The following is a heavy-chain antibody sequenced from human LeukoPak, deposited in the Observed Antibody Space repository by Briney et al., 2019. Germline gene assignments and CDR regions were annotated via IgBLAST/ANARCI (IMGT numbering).Heavy chain of an antibody. J-gene: IGHJ4*02. CDR2: INPNSGGT. D-gene: IGHD2-2*02. CDR3: ASTEYCSSTSCYTSFDY. V-gene: IGHV1-2*02. Sequence: GASVKVSCKASGYTFTGYYMHWVRQAPGQGLEWMGWINPNSGGTNYAQKFQGRVTMTRDTSISTAYMELSRLRSDDTAVYYCASTEYCSSTSCYTSFDYWGQGTLVTVSS. CDR1: GYTFTGYY.